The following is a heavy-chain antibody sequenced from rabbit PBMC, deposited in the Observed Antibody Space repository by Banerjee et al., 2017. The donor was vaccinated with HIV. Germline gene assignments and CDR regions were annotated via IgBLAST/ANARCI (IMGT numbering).Heavy chain of an antibody. V-gene: IGHV1S40*01. CDR3: SFLVGYDYAAYSLNL. Sequence: QSLEESGGDLVKPGASLTLTCPASGFSFSSSYYMCWVRQAPGKGLEWIACIYAGSSGSTYYASWAKGRFSISKTSSTTVTLQMTSRTAADTAAYFCSFLVGYDYAAYSLNLWGQGTLVTVS. CDR2: IYAGSSGST. CDR1: GFSFSSSYY. J-gene: IGHJ4*01. D-gene: IGHD6-1*01.